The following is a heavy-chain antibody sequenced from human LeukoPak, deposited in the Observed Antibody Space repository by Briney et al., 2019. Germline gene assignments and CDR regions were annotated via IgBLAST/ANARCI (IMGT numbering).Heavy chain of an antibody. V-gene: IGHV4-39*01. CDR1: GGSISSSSYY. CDR3: ASRAYSSGWYPLDY. Sequence: PSETLSLTCTVSGGSISSSSYYWGWIRQPPGKGLEWIGSIDYSGNTYYNRSHKRRTTIPVDTPKNQFSLKLRSVTAADTAVYYCASRAYSSGWYPLDYWGQGTLVTVSS. D-gene: IGHD6-19*01. CDR2: IDYSGNT. J-gene: IGHJ4*02.